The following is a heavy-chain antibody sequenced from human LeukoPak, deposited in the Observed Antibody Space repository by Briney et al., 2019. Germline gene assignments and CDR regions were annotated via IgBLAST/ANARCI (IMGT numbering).Heavy chain of an antibody. J-gene: IGHJ6*03. D-gene: IGHD5-24*01. CDR2: INHSGLT. CDR1: AASFSDYY. Sequence: SETLSRTCAVYAASFSDYYWSWIRQPPGKGLEWIGEINHSGLTNYNPSLKSRVSISVDTSKNQFSLKLSSVTAADTAVYYCARRLQSASQNMDVWGKGTTDTVSS. V-gene: IGHV4-34*01. CDR3: ARRLQSASQNMDV.